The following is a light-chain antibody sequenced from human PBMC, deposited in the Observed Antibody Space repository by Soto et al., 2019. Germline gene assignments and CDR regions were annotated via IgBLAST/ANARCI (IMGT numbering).Light chain of an antibody. Sequence: DIVMTQSPLSLPVTPGEPASISCRSSQSLLDSNGYNYLDWYLQKPGQSPQLLIYLGSNRASGVPDRFSGSGAGTDFTLKISRVEAEDVGVYYCMQALQSRTFGGGTKVEIK. CDR3: MQALQSRT. J-gene: IGKJ4*01. CDR1: QSLLDSNGYNY. V-gene: IGKV2-28*01. CDR2: LGS.